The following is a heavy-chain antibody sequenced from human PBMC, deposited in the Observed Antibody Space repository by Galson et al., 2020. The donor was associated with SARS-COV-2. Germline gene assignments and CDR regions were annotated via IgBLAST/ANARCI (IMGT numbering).Heavy chain of an antibody. CDR2: IRPKGNNYET. J-gene: IGHJ6*02. Sequence: GGSLRLSCAASGFTFSGSAMHWVRQASGKGLEWIGRIRPKGNNYETAYAASVKGRFTISRDDSENTAFLQINSLKTEDTAVYYCARHLAAAGDYYYYYGMDVWGQGTTVTVSS. CDR3: ARHLAAAGDYYYYYGMDV. CDR1: GFTFSGSA. V-gene: IGHV3-73*01. D-gene: IGHD6-13*01.